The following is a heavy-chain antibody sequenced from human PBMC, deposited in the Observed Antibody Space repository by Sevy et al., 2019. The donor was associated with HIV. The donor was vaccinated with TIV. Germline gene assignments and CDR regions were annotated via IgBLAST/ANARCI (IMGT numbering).Heavy chain of an antibody. D-gene: IGHD3-10*01. Sequence: GGSLRLSCAASGFTFSSYWMSWVRQAPGKGLEWLATINLDGSETFYVDCVKGRFTISRHNPRKSVYLQMTSLSAEDTAVYYCARLFYGSADYWGQGTLVTVSS. CDR1: GFTFSSYW. V-gene: IGHV3-7*01. J-gene: IGHJ4*02. CDR2: INLDGSET. CDR3: ARLFYGSADY.